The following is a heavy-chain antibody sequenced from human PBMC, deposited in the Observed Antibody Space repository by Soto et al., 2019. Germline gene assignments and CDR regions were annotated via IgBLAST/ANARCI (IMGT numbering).Heavy chain of an antibody. D-gene: IGHD5-18*01. CDR1: GLTFTSYS. Sequence: EVQLVESGGGLVQPGGSLRLSCAASGLTFTSYSMNWVRQAPGKGLEWVSFISSSSSTIYYADSVKGRFTISRDNAKNSLYLQMNSVRDEDTAVYYCARDRGYTYGFDYWGQGTLVTVSS. CDR2: ISSSSSTI. CDR3: ARDRGYTYGFDY. V-gene: IGHV3-48*02. J-gene: IGHJ4*02.